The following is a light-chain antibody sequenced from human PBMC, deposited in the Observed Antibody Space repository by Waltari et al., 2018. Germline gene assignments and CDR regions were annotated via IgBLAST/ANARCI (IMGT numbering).Light chain of an antibody. CDR1: SSNIGAGSD. Sequence: QSVLTQPPSVSGAPGQRVTISCTGSSSNIGAGSDVPWYQQLPGRAPNLLIHGNDKRPSGVPDRFSGSKSGTSGSLAIAGLQADDETDYYCQSYDSSLSGHVFGTGTKVTVL. J-gene: IGLJ1*01. CDR3: QSYDSSLSGHV. CDR2: GND. V-gene: IGLV1-40*01.